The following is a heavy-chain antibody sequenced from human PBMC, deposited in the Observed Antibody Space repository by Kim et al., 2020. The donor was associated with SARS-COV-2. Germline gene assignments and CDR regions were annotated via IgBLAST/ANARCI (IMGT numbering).Heavy chain of an antibody. D-gene: IGHD6-19*01. CDR3: ASSPPGAVAGINY. CDR1: GGSFSGYY. J-gene: IGHJ4*02. V-gene: IGHV4-34*01. Sequence: SETLSLTCAVYGGSFSGYYWSWIRQPPGKGLEWIGEINHSGSTNYNPSLKSRVTISVDTSKNQFSLKLSSVTAADTAVYYCASSPPGAVAGINYWGQGTLVTVSS. CDR2: INHSGST.